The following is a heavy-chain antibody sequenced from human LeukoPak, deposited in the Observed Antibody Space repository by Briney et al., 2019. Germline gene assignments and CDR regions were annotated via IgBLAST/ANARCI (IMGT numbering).Heavy chain of an antibody. V-gene: IGHV3-7*01. CDR1: GFTFSNCG. D-gene: IGHD2-2*01. J-gene: IGHJ4*02. CDR3: ARDCQYCSTTNCRRC. Sequence: GGSLRLSCAASGFTFSNCGMSWVRQAPGKGLEWVGGIKQDISEKFYVDSVKGRFTISRDNAKNSPYLQMNSLRAEETAVYYCARDCQYCSTTNCRRCWGQGTLVTVSS. CDR2: IKQDISEK.